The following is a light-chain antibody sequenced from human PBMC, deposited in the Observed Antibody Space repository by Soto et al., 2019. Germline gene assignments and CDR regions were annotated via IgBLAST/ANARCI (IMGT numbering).Light chain of an antibody. V-gene: IGKV3-20*01. CDR1: QSVSSN. J-gene: IGKJ3*01. CDR2: GAS. Sequence: EIFMTQSPATLSVSRGERATLSWGASQSVSSNLAWYQQKPGQAPRLLIYGASSRATGIPDRFSGSGSGTDFTLTISRLEPEDFAVYYCQQYGSSPRFGPGTKVDIK. CDR3: QQYGSSPR.